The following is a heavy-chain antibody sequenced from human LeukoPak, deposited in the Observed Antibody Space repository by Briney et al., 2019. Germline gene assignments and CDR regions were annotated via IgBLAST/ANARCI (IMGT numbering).Heavy chain of an antibody. CDR2: MNLNSGKT. CDR3: ARDSSSSDDYYYFYYYMDV. Sequence: ASVKVSCKASGYTFTSYDINWVRQATGQGLEWMGWMNLNSGKTGYAQKFQGRVTITRNTSISTAYMELSSLRSEDTAVYYCARDSSSSDDYYYFYYYMDVWGKGTTVTVSS. V-gene: IGHV1-8*03. J-gene: IGHJ6*03. D-gene: IGHD6-6*01. CDR1: GYTFTSYD.